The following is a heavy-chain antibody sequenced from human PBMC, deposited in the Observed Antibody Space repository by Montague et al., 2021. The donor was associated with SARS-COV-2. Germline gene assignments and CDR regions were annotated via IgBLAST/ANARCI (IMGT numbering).Heavy chain of an antibody. D-gene: IGHD6-13*01. CDR3: TRGIDSYKTGY. CDR1: DGSVISTCPH. CDR2: LFHIDTA. V-gene: IGHV4-61*01. Sequence: SETLSLTCTVPDGSVISTCPHWHWVRQSPGRGLEWIGGYLFHIDTADYNASLRSRVTISVDTSKNQFSLKLTSVTAADTAVYYCTRGIDSYKTGYWGQGIQVTVSS. J-gene: IGHJ4*02.